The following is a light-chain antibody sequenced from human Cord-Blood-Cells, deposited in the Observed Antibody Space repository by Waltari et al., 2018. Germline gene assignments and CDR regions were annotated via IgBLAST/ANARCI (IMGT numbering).Light chain of an antibody. V-gene: IGLV1-47*01. CDR3: AAWDDSLSGRV. J-gene: IGLJ3*02. Sequence: QSVLTQPPSASGTPGQRFTISCPGSSSNTGSNYVYWYQQLPGTAPKLLIYRNNQRPSGVPDRFSGSKSGTSASLAISGLRSEDEADYYCAAWDDSLSGRVFGGGTKLTVL. CDR1: SSNTGSNY. CDR2: RNN.